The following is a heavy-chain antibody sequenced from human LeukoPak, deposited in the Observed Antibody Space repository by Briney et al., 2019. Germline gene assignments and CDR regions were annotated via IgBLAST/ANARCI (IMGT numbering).Heavy chain of an antibody. CDR2: IYASGNT. D-gene: IGHD4-11*01. Sequence: SETLSLTCTVSGGSISSYYWSWVRQPAGKGLEWIGRIYASGNTNYNPSLKSRVTMSVDTSKNHFSLKMNSVTAADTAVYYCARAVEGDYSNYDYWGQGTLVTVSS. V-gene: IGHV4-4*07. CDR3: ARAVEGDYSNYDY. CDR1: GGSISSYY. J-gene: IGHJ4*02.